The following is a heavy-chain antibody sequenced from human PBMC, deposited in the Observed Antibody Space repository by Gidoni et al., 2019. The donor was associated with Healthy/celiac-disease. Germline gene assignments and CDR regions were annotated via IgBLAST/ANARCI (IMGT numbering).Heavy chain of an antibody. CDR1: GGSISSGGYS. CDR3: ARDLRGVCSSTSCYGMDV. CDR2: IYYSGST. V-gene: IGHV4-31*03. D-gene: IGHD2-2*01. J-gene: IGHJ6*02. Sequence: QVQLQESGPGLVKPSQTLSLTCTVSGGSISSGGYSWSWIRQHPGKGLEWIGYIYYSGSTYYNPSLKSRVTISVDTSKNQFSLKLSSVTAADTAVYYCARDLRGVCSSTSCYGMDVWGQGTTVTVSS.